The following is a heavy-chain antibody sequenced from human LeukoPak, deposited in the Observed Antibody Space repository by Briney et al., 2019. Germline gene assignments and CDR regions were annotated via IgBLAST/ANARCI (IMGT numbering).Heavy chain of an antibody. D-gene: IGHD3-22*01. Sequence: GESLEISLKGSGYSFTSYLIGLGRAMPGKRLEWMGIIYPGDSDTRYSPSLQGQVTISADKSISTAYLKWSSLKASDTAMYYCARQNYYDSSGSSDYWGQGTLVTVSS. V-gene: IGHV5-51*01. CDR3: ARQNYYDSSGSSDY. CDR1: GYSFTSYL. CDR2: IYPGDSDT. J-gene: IGHJ4*02.